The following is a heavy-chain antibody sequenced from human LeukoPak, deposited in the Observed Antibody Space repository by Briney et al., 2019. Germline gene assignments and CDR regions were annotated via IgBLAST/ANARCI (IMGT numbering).Heavy chain of an antibody. CDR2: IDTDGITT. Sequence: GGSLSLSCAASGFTFSNYWMHWVRQAPGKGLVWVSRIDTDGITTTYADSVKGRFTISRDNSKNTVYLQINSLRAEDTAVYYCAREMGSVYFDYWGQGTLVTVSS. CDR3: AREMGSVYFDY. CDR1: GFTFSNYW. D-gene: IGHD3-10*01. V-gene: IGHV3-74*01. J-gene: IGHJ4*02.